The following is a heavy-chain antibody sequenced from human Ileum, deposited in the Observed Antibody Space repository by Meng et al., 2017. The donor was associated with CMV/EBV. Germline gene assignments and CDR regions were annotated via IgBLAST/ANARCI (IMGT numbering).Heavy chain of an antibody. CDR1: GGSISIGRHY. Sequence: QLKLQGSGPGLVTPSETLSLICTVSGGSISIGRHYWGWIRQPPGKGLEWIGILYYSGTTYYNPSLKSRVTMSVGTSENQFSLKMNSVTAADTAVYYCARWSPESSSWSGFDFWGQGTLVTVSS. D-gene: IGHD6-13*01. CDR3: ARWSPESSSWSGFDF. J-gene: IGHJ4*02. CDR2: LYYSGTT. V-gene: IGHV4-39*07.